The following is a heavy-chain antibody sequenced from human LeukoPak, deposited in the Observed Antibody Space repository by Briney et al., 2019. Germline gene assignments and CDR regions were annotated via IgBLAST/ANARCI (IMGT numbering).Heavy chain of an antibody. CDR2: IDTNTGNP. CDR3: ARESHVKHPGLYYYYYMEV. J-gene: IGHJ6*03. V-gene: IGHV7-4-1*02. Sequence: GASVKVSCKASGYTFTSYAMNWVRQAPGQGLEWMGWIDTNTGNPTYAQGFTGRFVFSLDTSVSTAYLQISSLKAEDTAVYYCARESHVKHPGLYYYYYMEVGGKGTTVTVSS. CDR1: GYTFTSYA.